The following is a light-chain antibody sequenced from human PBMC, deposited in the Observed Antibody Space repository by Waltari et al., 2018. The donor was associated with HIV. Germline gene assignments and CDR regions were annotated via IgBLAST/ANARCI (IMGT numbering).Light chain of an antibody. Sequence: AIRMTQSPSSFSASTGARVTITCRASQDISTFLAWYQQKPGQAPKLLLYDSSTLQSGFPPRFSGSGSGTDFTLTISCLQSEDFATYYCQQYYSYPWTFGQGTKVDIK. CDR1: QDISTF. CDR3: QQYYSYPWT. CDR2: DSS. J-gene: IGKJ1*01. V-gene: IGKV1-8*01.